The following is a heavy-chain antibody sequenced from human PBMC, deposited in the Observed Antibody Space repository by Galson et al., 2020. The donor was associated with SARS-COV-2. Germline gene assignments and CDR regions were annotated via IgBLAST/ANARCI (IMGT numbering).Heavy chain of an antibody. CDR2: IKQDGSEK. Sequence: GGSLRLSCAASGFTISSHWMSWVRQAPGKGLEWVANIKQDGSEKNYEDPVKGRFTISRDNAKNSLYLQMNSLRAEDTAVYYCARVGDDFWSGYGWFDPWGQGTLVTVSS. CDR1: GFTISSHW. V-gene: IGHV3-7*03. CDR3: ARVGDDFWSGYGWFDP. D-gene: IGHD3-3*01. J-gene: IGHJ5*02.